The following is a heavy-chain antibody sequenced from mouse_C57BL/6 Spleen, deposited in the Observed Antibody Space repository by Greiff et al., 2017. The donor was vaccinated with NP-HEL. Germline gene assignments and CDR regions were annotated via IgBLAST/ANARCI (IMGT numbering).Heavy chain of an antibody. D-gene: IGHD3-2*02. V-gene: IGHV1-59*01. CDR1: GYTFTSYW. J-gene: IGHJ3*01. Sequence: VQLQQPGAELVRPGTSVKLSCKASGYTFTSYWMHWVKQRPGHGLEWIGVIDPSDSYTNYNQKFKGKATLTVDTSSSTAYMQLSSLTSEDSAVYYCAISDSSGYVGFAYWGQGTLVTVSA. CDR2: IDPSDSYT. CDR3: AISDSSGYVGFAY.